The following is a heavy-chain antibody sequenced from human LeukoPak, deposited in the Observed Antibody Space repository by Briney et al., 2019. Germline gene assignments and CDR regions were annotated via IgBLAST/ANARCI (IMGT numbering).Heavy chain of an antibody. CDR1: GFTFSSYS. CDR2: ISSSSSSYI. Sequence: GGSLRLSCAASGFTFSSYSMNWVRQAPGKGLEWVSSISSSSSSYIYYADSVKGRFTISRDNAKNSLYLQVNSLRAEDTAVYYCASMDCSSTSCQDYWGQGTLVTVSS. D-gene: IGHD2-2*01. J-gene: IGHJ4*02. CDR3: ASMDCSSTSCQDY. V-gene: IGHV3-21*01.